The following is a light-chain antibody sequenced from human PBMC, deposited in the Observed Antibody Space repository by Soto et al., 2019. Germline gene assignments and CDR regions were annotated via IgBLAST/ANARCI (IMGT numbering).Light chain of an antibody. Sequence: EIVMTQSPVTLSVSPGERATLSCRASQDISNRLAWYQQKPGQAPRLLIYGASTWATGIPDRFSGSGSGTESTLTISSLQSEDIAIYYCQQYNNWPSLTFGGGTKVEIK. V-gene: IGKV3-15*01. CDR2: GAS. CDR3: QQYNNWPSLT. CDR1: QDISNR. J-gene: IGKJ4*01.